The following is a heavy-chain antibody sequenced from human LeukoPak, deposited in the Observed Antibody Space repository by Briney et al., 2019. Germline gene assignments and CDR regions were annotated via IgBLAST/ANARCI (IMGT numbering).Heavy chain of an antibody. CDR3: AKGSAAGDPRYYYYGLDV. D-gene: IGHD6-13*01. J-gene: IGHJ6*02. V-gene: IGHV3-23*01. CDR1: GFTFSNYA. CDR2: ISGSGGST. Sequence: PGGSLRLSCAASGFTFSNYAMSWVSQAPGKGLEWVSVISGSGGSTYYADSVKGRFTISRDNSKNTLYLQMNSLRAEDTAVYYCAKGSAAGDPRYYYYGLDVWGQGTTVTVSS.